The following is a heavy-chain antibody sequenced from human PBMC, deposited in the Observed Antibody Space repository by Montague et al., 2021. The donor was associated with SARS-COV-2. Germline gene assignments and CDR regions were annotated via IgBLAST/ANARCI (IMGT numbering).Heavy chain of an antibody. V-gene: IGHV3-20*04. CDR2: INRNGDTT. CDR1: GFTFDDYG. Sequence: SLRLSCAASGFTFDDYGMSWVRQAPGKGLEWVSGINRNGDTTDYGDSAKGRFIIPRDNVKNSLYLQMNSLRAEDTALYYCSRGYNYGPFNLWGQGTLVTVTS. D-gene: IGHD5-18*01. CDR3: SRGYNYGPFNL. J-gene: IGHJ4*02.